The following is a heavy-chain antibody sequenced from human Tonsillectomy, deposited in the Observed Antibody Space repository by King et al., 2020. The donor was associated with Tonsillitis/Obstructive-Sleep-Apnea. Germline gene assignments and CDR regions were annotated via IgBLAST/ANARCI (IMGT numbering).Heavy chain of an antibody. D-gene: IGHD4-17*01. J-gene: IGHJ4*02. V-gene: IGHV3-23*04. CDR3: AKDDALPYGDYGY. CDR2: ISGKGGSK. Sequence: QLVQSGGGLVQPGGSLRLSCAASGVTFSSYAMSWVRQAPGKGREWVSAISGKGGSKYYADSVKGRFTISRDNSKNTLYLQMNSLRAEDTAVYYCAKDDALPYGDYGYWGQGTLVTVSS. CDR1: GVTFSSYA.